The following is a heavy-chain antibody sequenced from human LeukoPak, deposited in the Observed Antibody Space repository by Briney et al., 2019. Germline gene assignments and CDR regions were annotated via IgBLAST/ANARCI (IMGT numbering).Heavy chain of an antibody. Sequence: EASVKVSFKPSGYTFTTYYVHWVRQAPGQGLEWVGWINPNSGGTNYAQKFQGRVTMTRDTSISTAYMELSRLRSDDTAVYYCARDKGATKFDPWGQGTLVTVSS. V-gene: IGHV1-2*02. D-gene: IGHD3-16*01. CDR2: INPNSGGT. J-gene: IGHJ5*02. CDR3: ARDKGATKFDP. CDR1: GYTFTTYY.